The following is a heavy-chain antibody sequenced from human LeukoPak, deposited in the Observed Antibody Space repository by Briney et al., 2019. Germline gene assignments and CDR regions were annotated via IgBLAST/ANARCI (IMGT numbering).Heavy chain of an antibody. Sequence: GGSLRLSCAASGFTFSSYAMHWVRQTPGKGLEWVAVISYDGTNKLDVDSVKGRFTISRGNSKSTLFLEMKSLRADDTAVYYCARGRGGTTTPYYFDSWGQGALVTVSS. J-gene: IGHJ4*02. CDR1: GFTFSSYA. V-gene: IGHV3-30*04. CDR3: ARGRGGTTTPYYFDS. CDR2: ISYDGTNK. D-gene: IGHD1-26*01.